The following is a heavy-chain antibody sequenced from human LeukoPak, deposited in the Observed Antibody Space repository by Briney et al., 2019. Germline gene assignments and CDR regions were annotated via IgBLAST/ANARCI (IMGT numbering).Heavy chain of an antibody. CDR3: ARGYSSSWYRAYYYYYGMEV. D-gene: IGHD6-13*01. CDR1: GGPISSYY. V-gene: IGHV4-59*08. CDR2: IYYSGST. Sequence: SETLPLTCTVSGGPISSYYWSWIRQPPGKGLEWIGYIYYSGSTNYNPPLKSRVTISLNTSNNQLSPKLSYVTGADTAVYYCARGYSSSWYRAYYYYYGMEVWGQGTTVTVSS. J-gene: IGHJ6*02.